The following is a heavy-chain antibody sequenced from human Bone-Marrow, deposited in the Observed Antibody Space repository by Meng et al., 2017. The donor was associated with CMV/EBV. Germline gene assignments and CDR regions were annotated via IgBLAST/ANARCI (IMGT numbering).Heavy chain of an antibody. CDR2: IGSSSSYI. D-gene: IGHD6-19*01. V-gene: IGHV3-21*01. J-gene: IGHJ4*02. Sequence: GESLKISCAASGFTFSSYSMTWVRQAPGKGLEWVSFIGSSSSYIYSADSVKGRFTISRDNAKNSLYLQMNSLRAEDTAVYYCAREAVAAHYVQYWGQGTLVTVSS. CDR3: AREAVAAHYVQY. CDR1: GFTFSSYS.